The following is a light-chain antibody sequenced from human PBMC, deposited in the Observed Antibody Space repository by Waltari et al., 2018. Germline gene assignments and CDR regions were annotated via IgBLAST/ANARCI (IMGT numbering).Light chain of an antibody. CDR1: DSDVGAYDF. J-gene: IGLJ1*01. CDR3: SSYTTSSAPGV. Sequence: QSALTQPASVSGSPGQSITISCSGNDSDVGAYDFVSWYQQHPGKSPHLLIYEVSNRPSGISNRFSASKSGNTASLTISGLQAEDEADYYCSSYTTSSAPGVFGTGTRVTVL. V-gene: IGLV2-14*01. CDR2: EVS.